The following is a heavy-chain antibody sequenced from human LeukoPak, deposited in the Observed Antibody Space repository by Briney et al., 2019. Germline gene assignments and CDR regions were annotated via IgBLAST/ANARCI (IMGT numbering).Heavy chain of an antibody. D-gene: IGHD3-3*01. J-gene: IGHJ4*02. CDR2: INPNSGGA. V-gene: IGHV1-2*02. CDR1: GYTFTGYY. CDR3: ARGVQPYDFWSGYYLGNDY. Sequence: GASVKVSCKASGYTFTGYYMHWVRQAPGQGLEWMGWINPNSGGANYAQKLQGRVTMTTDTSTSTAYMELRSLRSDDTAVYYCARGVQPYDFWSGYYLGNDYWGQGTLVTVSS.